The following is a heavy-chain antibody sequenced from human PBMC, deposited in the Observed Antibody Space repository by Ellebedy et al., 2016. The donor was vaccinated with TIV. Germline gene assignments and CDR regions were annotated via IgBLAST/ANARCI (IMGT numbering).Heavy chain of an antibody. CDR3: ARRELLGYSYGRYAFNI. D-gene: IGHD5-18*01. J-gene: IGHJ3*02. V-gene: IGHV3-33*01. CDR1: GFIFSSYG. Sequence: PGGSLRLSCAASGFIFSSYGMHWVRQAPGKGLEWVAVIWYDGSNKYYADSVKGRFTISRDNSKNTLYRQMNSLRAEDTAVYYCARRELLGYSYGRYAFNIWGHGTMVTVSS. CDR2: IWYDGSNK.